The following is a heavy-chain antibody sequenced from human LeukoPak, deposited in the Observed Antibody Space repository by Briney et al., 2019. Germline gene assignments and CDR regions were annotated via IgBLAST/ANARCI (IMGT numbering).Heavy chain of an antibody. Sequence: PSETLSLTCTVSGGSISSGDYYWSWIRQPPGKGLEWIGYIYHSESTYYNPSLKSRVTISVDTSKNQFSLKLSSVTAADTAVYYCARDRSIAAAPTGFDPWGQGTLVTVSS. CDR1: GGSISSGDYY. J-gene: IGHJ5*02. V-gene: IGHV4-30-4*01. CDR2: IYHSEST. D-gene: IGHD6-13*01. CDR3: ARDRSIAAAPTGFDP.